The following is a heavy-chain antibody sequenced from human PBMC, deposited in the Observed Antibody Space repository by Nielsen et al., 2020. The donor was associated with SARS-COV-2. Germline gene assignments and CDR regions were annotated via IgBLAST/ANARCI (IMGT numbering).Heavy chain of an antibody. CDR2: ISYSGST. V-gene: IGHV4-30-4*01. CDR1: GGSISSGDYY. D-gene: IGHD3-10*01. Sequence: SETLSLTCTVSGGSISSGDYYWTWIRQPPGKGLEYIGYISYSGSTYYDPCLKSRVTISGDTSKNQFSLRLSSVTAADTAVYYCARGGSYFDYWGQGTLITVSS. J-gene: IGHJ4*02. CDR3: ARGGSYFDY.